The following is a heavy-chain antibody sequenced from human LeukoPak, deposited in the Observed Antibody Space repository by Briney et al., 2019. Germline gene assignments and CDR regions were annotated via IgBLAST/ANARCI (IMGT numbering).Heavy chain of an antibody. Sequence: GGSLRLSCAVSGFTFSDYSMHWVRQAPGKGLEWVAVIWYDGSNKYYADSVKGRFTISRDNSKNTLYLQMNSLRAEDTAVYYCASERPGEDGMDVWGQGTTVTVSS. D-gene: IGHD3-16*01. CDR3: ASERPGEDGMDV. J-gene: IGHJ6*02. CDR1: GFTFSDYS. V-gene: IGHV3-33*08. CDR2: IWYDGSNK.